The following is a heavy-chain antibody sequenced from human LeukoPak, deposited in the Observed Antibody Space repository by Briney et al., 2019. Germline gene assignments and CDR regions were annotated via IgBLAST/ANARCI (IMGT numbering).Heavy chain of an antibody. CDR2: ISNSGHTT. Sequence: GGSLRLSCAASGFSFSTYSMNWVRQAPGKGLEWISYISNSGHTTYYAESVKGRFTISRGNAWNSLYLQMNSLRGEDTAVYCARRITISGLGYYMDVCGKGTTVIVSS. CDR3: ARRITISGLGYYMDV. V-gene: IGHV3-48*01. J-gene: IGHJ6*04. D-gene: IGHD3-3*01. CDR1: GFSFSTYS.